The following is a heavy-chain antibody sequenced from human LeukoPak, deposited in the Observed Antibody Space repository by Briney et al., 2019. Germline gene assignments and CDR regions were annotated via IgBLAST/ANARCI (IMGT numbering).Heavy chain of an antibody. J-gene: IGHJ4*02. V-gene: IGHV3-30*04. CDR3: ARASTPIWMIVVVHFDY. Sequence: GRSLRLSCAASGFTFSSYTMNWVRQAPGKGLEWVAVISYDGSNKYYADSVKGRFTISRDNSKNTLYLQMNSLRAEDTAVYYCARASTPIWMIVVVHFDYWGQGTLVTVSS. D-gene: IGHD3-22*01. CDR2: ISYDGSNK. CDR1: GFTFSSYT.